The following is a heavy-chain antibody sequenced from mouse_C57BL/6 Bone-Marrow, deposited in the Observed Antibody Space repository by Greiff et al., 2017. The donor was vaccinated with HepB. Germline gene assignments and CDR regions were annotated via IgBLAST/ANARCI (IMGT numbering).Heavy chain of an antibody. Sequence: QVTLQESGPGILQPSQPLSLTCSFSGFSLSTFGMGVGWFRQPSGKGLEWLAHIWWDDDKYYNPALKSRLTISKDTSKNHVFRKNANVDTADTATYYWARRGWVIPVWGQGTLVTVSA. CDR2: IWWDDDK. J-gene: IGHJ3*01. D-gene: IGHD2-3*01. CDR1: GFSLSTFGMG. CDR3: ARRGWVIPV. V-gene: IGHV8-8*01.